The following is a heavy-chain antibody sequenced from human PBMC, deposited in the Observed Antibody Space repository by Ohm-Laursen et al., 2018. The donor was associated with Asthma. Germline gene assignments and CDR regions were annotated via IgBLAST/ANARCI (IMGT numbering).Heavy chain of an antibody. CDR1: GGSISSYY. CDR2: IYYSGST. V-gene: IGHV4-59*07. J-gene: IGHJ4*02. D-gene: IGHD3-22*01. Sequence: SDTLSLTCTVSGGSISSYYWSWIRQPPGKGLEWIGYIYYSGSTNYNPSLKSRVTISVDTSKNQFSLKLSSVTAADTAVYYCARVGDYYDSSGYYLRNPYYFDYWGQGTLVTVSS. CDR3: ARVGDYYDSSGYYLRNPYYFDY.